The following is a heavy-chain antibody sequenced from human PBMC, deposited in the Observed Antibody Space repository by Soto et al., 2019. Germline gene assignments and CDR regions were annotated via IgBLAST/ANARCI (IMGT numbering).Heavy chain of an antibody. Sequence: QVQLQESGPGLVKPSQTLSLTCTVSGGSISSGGYYWSWIRQHPGKGLERIGYIYYSGSTYYNPSLKSRVTISVDTSKNQFSLKLSSVTAADTAVYYCARGGRRYCSSTSCYSGNWFDPWGQGTLVTVSS. D-gene: IGHD2-2*01. V-gene: IGHV4-31*03. CDR1: GGSISSGGYY. CDR3: ARGGRRYCSSTSCYSGNWFDP. CDR2: IYYSGST. J-gene: IGHJ5*02.